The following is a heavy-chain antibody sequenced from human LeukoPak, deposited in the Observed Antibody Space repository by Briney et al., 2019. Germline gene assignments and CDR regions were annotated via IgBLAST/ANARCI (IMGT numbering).Heavy chain of an antibody. D-gene: IGHD6-13*01. V-gene: IGHV4-59*01. J-gene: IGHJ4*02. CDR3: ARMGYSSSWYLY. CDR1: GGSISSYY. CDR2: IYYSGST. Sequence: SETLSLTCTVSGGSISSYYWSWIRQPPGKGLEWIGYIYYSGSTNYNPSLKSRVTISVDTSKNQFSLKLSSVTAADTAVYYCARMGYSSSWYLYWGQGTLVTVSS.